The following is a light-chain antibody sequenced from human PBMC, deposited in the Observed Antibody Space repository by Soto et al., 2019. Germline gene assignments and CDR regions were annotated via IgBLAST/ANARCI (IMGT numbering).Light chain of an antibody. J-gene: IGKJ1*01. V-gene: IGKV3-15*01. Sequence: EIVMTQSPATLSVSPGERATLSCRASQSVSSYLAWYQQKPGQAPRLLIYGASTRATGIPARFSGSGSGTEFTLTISSLQSEDFAVYYCQQYNNGPSWTFSQGTRVEI. CDR1: QSVSSY. CDR3: QQYNNGPSWT. CDR2: GAS.